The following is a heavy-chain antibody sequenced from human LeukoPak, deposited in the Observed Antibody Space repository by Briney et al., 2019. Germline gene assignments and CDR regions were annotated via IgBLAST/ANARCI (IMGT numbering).Heavy chain of an antibody. V-gene: IGHV3-20*01. D-gene: IGHD5-18*01. CDR3: ARDRSYGSFDY. CDR1: GFTFSSYG. Sequence: GGSLRLSCAASGFTFSSYGMHWVRQAPGKGLEWVSGISWNGGTTGYVDSVKGRFTISRDNAKNSLYLQMNSLRAEDTALYHCARDRSYGSFDYWGQGTLVTVSS. CDR2: ISWNGGTT. J-gene: IGHJ4*02.